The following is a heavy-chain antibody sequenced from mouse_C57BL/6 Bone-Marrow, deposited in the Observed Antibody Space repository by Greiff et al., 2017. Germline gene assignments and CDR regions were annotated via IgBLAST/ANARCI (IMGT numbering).Heavy chain of an antibody. J-gene: IGHJ4*01. V-gene: IGHV1-81*01. CDR3: ARSGGLPYAMDY. D-gene: IGHD2-2*01. CDR1: GYTFTSYG. CDR2: IYSRSGNT. Sequence: QVHVKQSGAELARPGASVKLSCKASGYTFTSYGISWVKQRTGQGLEWIGEIYSRSGNTYYNEKFKGQVTLTADKSSSTAYMELRSLTSEDSAVYFCARSGGLPYAMDYWGQGTSVTVSS.